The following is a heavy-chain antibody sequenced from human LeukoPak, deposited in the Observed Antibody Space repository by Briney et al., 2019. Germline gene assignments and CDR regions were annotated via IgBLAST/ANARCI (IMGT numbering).Heavy chain of an antibody. CDR3: ASPTTHYYYYGMDV. CDR1: GFTVSSNY. Sequence: HPGGSLRLSCAASGFTVSSNYMSWVRQAPGKGLEWVSVIYSGGSTYYADSVKGRFTISRDNSKNTLYLQMNSLRAEDTAVYYCASPTTHYYYYGMDVWGQGTTVTVSS. CDR2: IYSGGST. D-gene: IGHD1-14*01. J-gene: IGHJ6*02. V-gene: IGHV3-53*01.